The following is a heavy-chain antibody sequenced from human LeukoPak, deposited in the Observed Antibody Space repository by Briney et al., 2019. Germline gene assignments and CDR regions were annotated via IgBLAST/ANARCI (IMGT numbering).Heavy chain of an antibody. Sequence: SETLSLTCTVSGGSISSYYWSWIRQPPGKGLEWIGYIYYSGRTNYNPSLKSRVTISLDTSKNQFALNLTSVTAADTAEYYCARDSPMVRGLIGYFDLWGRGTLVTVSS. CDR3: ARDSPMVRGLIGYFDL. V-gene: IGHV4-59*01. D-gene: IGHD3-10*01. CDR1: GGSISSYY. J-gene: IGHJ2*01. CDR2: IYYSGRT.